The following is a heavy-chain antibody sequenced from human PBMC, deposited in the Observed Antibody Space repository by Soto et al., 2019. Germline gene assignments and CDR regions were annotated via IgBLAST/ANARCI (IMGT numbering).Heavy chain of an antibody. CDR2: IYHSGST. D-gene: IGHD6-13*01. V-gene: IGHV4-4*02. J-gene: IGHJ5*02. Sequence: QVQLQESGPGLVKPSGTLSLTCAVSGGSISSSNWWSWVRQPPGKGLEWIGEIYHSGSTNYNPSLKSRVTISVDKPKNQFSLKLSSVTAADTAVYYCARDHLAAALPRGGFDPWGQGTLVTVSS. CDR1: GGSISSSNW. CDR3: ARDHLAAALPRGGFDP.